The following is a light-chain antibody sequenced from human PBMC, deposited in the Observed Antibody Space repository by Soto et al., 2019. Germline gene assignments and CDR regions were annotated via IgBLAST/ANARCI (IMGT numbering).Light chain of an antibody. CDR2: DAS. J-gene: IGKJ2*01. CDR3: QQYGSSYT. CDR1: QSVPSRY. Sequence: EIVLTQSPGTLSLSPGERATLSCRASQSVPSRYLAWYQQKPGQAPRLLIHDASSRATGIPDRFSGSGSGTDFTLTISTLEPEDFAVYYCQQYGSSYTFGQGTELEIK. V-gene: IGKV3-20*01.